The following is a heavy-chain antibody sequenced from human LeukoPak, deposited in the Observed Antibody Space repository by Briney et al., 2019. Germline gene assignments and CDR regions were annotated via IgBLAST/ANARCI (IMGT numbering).Heavy chain of an antibody. Sequence: GGSLRLSCAASGFTFSNAWMSWVRQAPEKGLEWVGRIKSKTDGGTTDYAAPVKGRFTISRDDSQNTLYLQMNSLKTEDTAVYYCSTDEEPAAADIGGDIVVIEAGTQISGMDVWGQGTTVTVSS. J-gene: IGHJ6*02. CDR2: IKSKTDGGTT. CDR3: STDEEPAAADIGGDIVVIEAGTQISGMDV. CDR1: GFTFSNAW. V-gene: IGHV3-15*01. D-gene: IGHD6-13*01.